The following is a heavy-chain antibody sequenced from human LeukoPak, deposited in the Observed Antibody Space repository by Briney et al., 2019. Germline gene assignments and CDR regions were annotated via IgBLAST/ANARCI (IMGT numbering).Heavy chain of an antibody. D-gene: IGHD1-26*01. Sequence: PSETLSLTCTVSGVSISPYFWSWIRQPPGKGLEWIGYIFYTGSTKYNPSLKSRVTMSVDTSKNQFSLKLSSVTAADTAVYYCARDRTGGSYYPYGYYYYMDVWGKGTTVTISS. V-gene: IGHV4-59*12. CDR2: IFYTGST. CDR1: GVSISPYF. J-gene: IGHJ6*03. CDR3: ARDRTGGSYYPYGYYYYMDV.